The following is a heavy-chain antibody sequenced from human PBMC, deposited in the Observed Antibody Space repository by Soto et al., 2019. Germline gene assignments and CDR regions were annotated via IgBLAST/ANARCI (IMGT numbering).Heavy chain of an antibody. Sequence: QVQLQESGPGLVKPSQTLSLTCTVSGGSISSGGYYWSWIRQHPGKGLEWIGYIYYSGSTYYNPSLRSLVTISVDTSKNQFSRKLSSVTAADTAVYYCARGAHYSSPFRWFDPWGQGTLVTVSS. J-gene: IGHJ5*02. V-gene: IGHV4-31*01. CDR2: IYYSGST. CDR3: ARGAHYSSPFRWFDP. CDR1: GGSISSGGYY. D-gene: IGHD6-13*01.